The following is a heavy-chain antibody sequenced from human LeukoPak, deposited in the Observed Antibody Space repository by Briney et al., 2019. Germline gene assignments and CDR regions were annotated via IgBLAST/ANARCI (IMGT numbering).Heavy chain of an antibody. V-gene: IGHV4-30-4*02. CDR2: IYYSGST. D-gene: IGHD4-17*01. Sequence: KPSETLSLTCTVSGGSISSGDYYWSWIRQPPGKGLEWIGYIYYSGSTYYNPSLKSRVTISVDTSKNQFSLKLSSVTAADTAMYYCARTSNFYGTYYFDYWGQGTLVTVSS. CDR1: GGSISSGDYY. CDR3: ARTSNFYGTYYFDY. J-gene: IGHJ4*02.